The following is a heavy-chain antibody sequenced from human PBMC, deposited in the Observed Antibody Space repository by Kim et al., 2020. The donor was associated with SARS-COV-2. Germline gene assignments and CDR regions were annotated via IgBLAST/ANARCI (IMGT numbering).Heavy chain of an antibody. V-gene: IGHV4-39*01. Sequence: SETLSLTCTVSGGSISSSSYYWGWIRQPPGKGLEWIGSIYYSGSTYYNPSLKSRVTISVDTSKNQFSLKLSSVTAADTAVYYCARQGIAARPATLVFDYWGQGTLVTVSS. CDR2: IYYSGST. CDR1: GGSISSSSYY. D-gene: IGHD6-6*01. CDR3: ARQGIAARPATLVFDY. J-gene: IGHJ4*02.